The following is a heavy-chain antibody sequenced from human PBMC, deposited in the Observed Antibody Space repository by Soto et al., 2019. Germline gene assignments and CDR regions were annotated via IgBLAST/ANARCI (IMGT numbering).Heavy chain of an antibody. V-gene: IGHV1-3*04. CDR3: ATQAYDY. CDR2: INTGNGDT. Sequence: QVYLVQSGAEGKKPGASVTISCKTSGYTFTDYAMHWVRHAPGQGLEWVGWINTGNGDTRYSPKLQGRVTITTDASASTAYLGLSRLRFEDTALYYCATQAYDYWGQGTQVAVAS. CDR1: GYTFTDYA. J-gene: IGHJ4*02.